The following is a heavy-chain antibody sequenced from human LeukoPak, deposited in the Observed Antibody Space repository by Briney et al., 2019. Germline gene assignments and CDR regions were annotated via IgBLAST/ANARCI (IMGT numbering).Heavy chain of an antibody. CDR3: ARVEGQQLGQV. J-gene: IGHJ4*02. V-gene: IGHV1-69*04. D-gene: IGHD6-13*01. CDR2: IIPILGIA. Sequence: GASVKVSCKASGGTFSSYAISWVRQAPGQGLEWMGRIIPILGIANYAQKFQGRVTVTADKSTSTAYMELSSLRSEDTAVYYCARVEGQQLGQVWGQGTLVTVSS. CDR1: GGTFSSYA.